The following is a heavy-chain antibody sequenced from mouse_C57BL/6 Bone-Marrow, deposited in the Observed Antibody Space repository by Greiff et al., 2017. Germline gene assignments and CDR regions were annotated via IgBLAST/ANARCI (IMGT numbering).Heavy chain of an antibody. CDR2: IDPSDSYT. D-gene: IGHD4-1*01. Sequence: VKLQQPGAELVKPGASVKLSCKASGYTFTSYWMQWVKQRPGQGLEWIGEIDPSDSYTNYNQKFKGKATLTVDTASSTAYMQLSSLTSEAAAVYYCARGNWGDYWGQGTTLTVSS. CDR3: ARGNWGDY. J-gene: IGHJ2*01. V-gene: IGHV1-50*01. CDR1: GYTFTSYW.